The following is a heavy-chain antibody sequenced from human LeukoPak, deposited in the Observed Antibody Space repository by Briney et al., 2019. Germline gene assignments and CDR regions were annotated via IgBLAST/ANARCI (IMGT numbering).Heavy chain of an antibody. CDR3: ARDSRTYSAYFQH. Sequence: PSETLSLTCTVSGGSISSYYWSWIRQPPGKGLEWIGYIYNSGSTNYSPSLKSRVTISVDTSKNQFSLKLSSVTAADTAVYYCARDSRTYSAYFQHWGQGTLVTVSS. CDR2: IYNSGST. J-gene: IGHJ1*01. D-gene: IGHD1-26*01. CDR1: GGSISSYY. V-gene: IGHV4-59*01.